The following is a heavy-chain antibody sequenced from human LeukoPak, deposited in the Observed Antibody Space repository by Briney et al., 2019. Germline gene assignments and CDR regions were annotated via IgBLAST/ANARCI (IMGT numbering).Heavy chain of an antibody. CDR2: IYSSGNT. V-gene: IGHV4-59*01. D-gene: IGHD2-15*01. CDR1: DGSISSYY. Sequence: PSETLSLTCTVSDGSISSYYWSWIRQPPGKGLEWIGYIYSSGNTNYNPSLKSRVTISVGTSKNQFSLKLSSVTAADTAVYYCARDDGRLGCCSGGSCLGIWGQGTLVTVSS. J-gene: IGHJ4*02. CDR3: ARDDGRLGCCSGGSCLGI.